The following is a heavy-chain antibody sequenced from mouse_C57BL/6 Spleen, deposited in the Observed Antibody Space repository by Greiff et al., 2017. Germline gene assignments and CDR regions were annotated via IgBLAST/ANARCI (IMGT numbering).Heavy chain of an antibody. J-gene: IGHJ3*01. CDR1: GYAFSSYW. V-gene: IGHV1-80*01. Sequence: QVQLKQSGAELVKPGASVKISCKASGYAFSSYWMNWVKQRPGKGLEWIGQIYPGDGDPNYNGKFKGKATLTADKSSSTAYMQLSSLTSEDSAVYVCARGEYYGSSYQFAYWGQGTLVTVSA. CDR3: ARGEYYGSSYQFAY. CDR2: IYPGDGDP. D-gene: IGHD1-1*01.